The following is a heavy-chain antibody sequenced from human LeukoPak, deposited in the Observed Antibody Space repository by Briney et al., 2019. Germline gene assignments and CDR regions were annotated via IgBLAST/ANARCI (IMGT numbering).Heavy chain of an antibody. CDR2: IFPSGGEI. V-gene: IGHV3-23*01. CDR1: GFTFSTFA. Sequence: GGSLRLSCAASGFTFSTFAMIWVRQPPGKGLEWVSSIFPSGGEIHYADSVRGRFTISRDNSKNTLYLQMNSLRAEDTAVYYCAKGSRYHYDSSGYYSYWGQGTLVTVSS. D-gene: IGHD3-22*01. CDR3: AKGSRYHYDSSGYYSY. J-gene: IGHJ4*02.